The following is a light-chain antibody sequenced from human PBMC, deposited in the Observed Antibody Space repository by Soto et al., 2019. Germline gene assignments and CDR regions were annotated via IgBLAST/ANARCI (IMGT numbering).Light chain of an antibody. CDR3: QQYNNWPPHT. CDR1: QSVSTN. Sequence: EIVMTQSPATLSVSPGERVTLSCRASQSVSTNLAWYQQRPGQAPRLLIYGASTRATGIPARFSGSGSGTEFTLTISSLQSEDFVVYYCQQYNNWPPHTFGQGTKLEIK. J-gene: IGKJ2*01. V-gene: IGKV3-15*01. CDR2: GAS.